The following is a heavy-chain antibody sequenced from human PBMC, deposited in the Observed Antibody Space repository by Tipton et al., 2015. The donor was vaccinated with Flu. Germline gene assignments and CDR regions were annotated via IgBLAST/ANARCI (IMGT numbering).Heavy chain of an antibody. J-gene: IGHJ5*01. CDR3: ARLDYSNYVSEPHNWFDP. CDR1: GDSIGSPYF. D-gene: IGHD4-11*01. CDR2: VHRSGNG. V-gene: IGHV4-38-2*01. Sequence: TLSLTCSVSGDSIGSPYFWGWIRKPPGGGLEWIGNVHRSGNGYYKPSLKSRVSISVDTSKNQFSLELTSVTAADTAVYYCARLDYSNYVSEPHNWFDPWGQGILVTVSS.